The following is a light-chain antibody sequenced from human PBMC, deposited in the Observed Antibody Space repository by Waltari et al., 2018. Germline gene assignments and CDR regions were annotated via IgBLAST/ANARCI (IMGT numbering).Light chain of an antibody. CDR2: DVS. J-gene: IGLJ2*01. CDR1: SSDVGGYNY. CDR3: SSYTSSSTPRV. Sequence: QSALTQPASVSGSPGQSITISCTGTSSDVGGYNYVSWYQQHPGKAPKLMIYDVSKRPPGVSNRFSGSKSGNTASLTISGLQAEDEADYYCSSYTSSSTPRVFGGGTKLTVL. V-gene: IGLV2-14*01.